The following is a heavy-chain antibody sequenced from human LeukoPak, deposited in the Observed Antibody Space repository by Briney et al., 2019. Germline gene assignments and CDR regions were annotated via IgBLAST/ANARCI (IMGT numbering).Heavy chain of an antibody. V-gene: IGHV4-59*12. CDR3: ARFSPRAMGNYLDF. CDR2: IYYSGST. Sequence: SETLSLTCTVSGGSIDNWYWSWIRQSPGEGLVWIGYIYYSGSTNYNPSLKSRVTISVDTSKNQFSLNLSSVTAADTAVYYCARFSPRAMGNYLDFWGQGTLVTVSS. D-gene: IGHD7-27*01. CDR1: GGSIDNWY. J-gene: IGHJ4*02.